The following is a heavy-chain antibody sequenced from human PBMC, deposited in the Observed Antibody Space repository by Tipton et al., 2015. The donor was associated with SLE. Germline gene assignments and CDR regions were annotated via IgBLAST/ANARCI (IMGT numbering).Heavy chain of an antibody. J-gene: IGHJ4*02. CDR2: INHSGST. V-gene: IGHV4-34*01. CDR3: ASSLGGAPDY. CDR1: GGSISSYY. D-gene: IGHD1-26*01. Sequence: TLSLTCTVSGGSISSYYWSWIRQPPGKGLEWIGEINHSGSTNYNPSLKSRVTISVDTSKNQFSLKLSSVTAADTAVYYCASSLGGAPDYWGQGTLVTVSS.